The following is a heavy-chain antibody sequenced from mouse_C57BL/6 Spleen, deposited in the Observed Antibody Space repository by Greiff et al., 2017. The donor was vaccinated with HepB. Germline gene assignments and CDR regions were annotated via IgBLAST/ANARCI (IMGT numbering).Heavy chain of an antibody. Sequence: QVQLKQSGAELVRPGTSVKMSCTASGYTFTNYWIGWAKQRPGHGLEWIGDIYPGGGYTNYNEKFKGQATLTADKSSSTAYMQFSSLTAEDSAIYYCARLGYSRAMDYWGQGTSVTVSS. J-gene: IGHJ4*01. CDR2: IYPGGGYT. D-gene: IGHD2-5*01. CDR3: ARLGYSRAMDY. CDR1: GYTFTNYW. V-gene: IGHV1-63*01.